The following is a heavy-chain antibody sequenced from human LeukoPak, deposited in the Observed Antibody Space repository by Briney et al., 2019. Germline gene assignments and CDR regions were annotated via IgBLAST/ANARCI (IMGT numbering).Heavy chain of an antibody. J-gene: IGHJ2*01. Sequence: GESLKISCKGSGYSFTSYWIGWVRQMPGEGLEWMGMIYPGDSDTRYRPSFQGQVTISADKSISTAYLQWSSLKASDTAMYYCARHDLRWTSYLDLWGRGTLVTVSS. D-gene: IGHD4-23*01. CDR2: IYPGDSDT. V-gene: IGHV5-51*01. CDR1: GYSFTSYW. CDR3: ARHDLRWTSYLDL.